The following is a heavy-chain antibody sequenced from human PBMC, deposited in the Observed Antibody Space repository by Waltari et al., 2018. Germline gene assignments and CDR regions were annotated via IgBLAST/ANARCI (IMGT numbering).Heavy chain of an antibody. D-gene: IGHD1-1*01. Sequence: EAQLVESGGGLVQLGGSLKLSCAVSGFNFNVSTLHWVRQASGKGLEWIGRIRSKINNYATTYGASMRGKFTISRDNSQNAVYLQMNSLRTEDTATYYCVVSTRFDPWGQGTLVTVSS. CDR1: GFNFNVST. CDR3: VVSTRFDP. J-gene: IGHJ5*02. CDR2: IRSKINNYAT. V-gene: IGHV3-73*02.